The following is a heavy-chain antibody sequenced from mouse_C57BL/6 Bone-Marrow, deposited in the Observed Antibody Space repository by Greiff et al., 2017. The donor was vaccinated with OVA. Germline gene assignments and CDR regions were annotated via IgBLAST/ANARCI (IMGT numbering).Heavy chain of an antibody. Sequence: VQLQQSGPELVKPGASVKISCKASGYTFTDYYMNWVKQSHGKSLEWIGDINPNNGGTSYNQKFKGKATLTVDKSSSTAYMELRSLTSEDSAVYYCARRGVYSNYGYFDVWGTGTTVTVSS. CDR3: ARRGVYSNYGYFDV. V-gene: IGHV1-26*01. D-gene: IGHD2-5*01. CDR2: INPNNGGT. CDR1: GYTFTDYY. J-gene: IGHJ1*03.